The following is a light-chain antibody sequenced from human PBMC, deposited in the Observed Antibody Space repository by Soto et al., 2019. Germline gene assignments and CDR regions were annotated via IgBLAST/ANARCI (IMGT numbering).Light chain of an antibody. CDR3: QQRSNWPPRVT. CDR1: QSVSSY. Sequence: EIVLTQSPATLSLSPGERATLSCRASQSVSSYLAWYQQKTGQAPRLLIYDASNRATGIPARFSGSGSWTDFTLTISSLEPEDFAVYYCQQRSNWPPRVTFGPGTKVDIK. V-gene: IGKV3-11*01. J-gene: IGKJ3*01. CDR2: DAS.